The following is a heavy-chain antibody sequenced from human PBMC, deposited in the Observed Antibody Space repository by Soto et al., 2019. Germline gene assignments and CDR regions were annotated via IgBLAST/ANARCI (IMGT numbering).Heavy chain of an antibody. CDR1: GFSFSSYS. J-gene: IGHJ3*02. CDR2: MSAPGGST. V-gene: IGHV3-23*01. Sequence: EVQLLESGGDLIQPGGSLRLSCAASGFSFSSYSMSWVRQVPGKGLEWVSGMSAPGGSTYYADSVKGRFTTSRDNSRKTLYLQMNSLRADDTAVYYCAKSWRDTWQPSAFDIWGLGTMVTVSA. D-gene: IGHD5-18*01. CDR3: AKSWRDTWQPSAFDI.